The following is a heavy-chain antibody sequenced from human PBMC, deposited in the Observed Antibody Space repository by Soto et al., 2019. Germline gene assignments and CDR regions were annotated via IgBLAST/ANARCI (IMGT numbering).Heavy chain of an antibody. CDR1: GFTFSSYA. J-gene: IGHJ3*02. D-gene: IGHD3-22*01. V-gene: IGHV3-23*01. CDR3: ANHYYDSSGYWAMAFDI. Sequence: GGSLRLSCADSGFTFSSYAMSWVRQAPWKGLEWVSAISGSGGSTYYADYVKGRFTISRDNSKNTLYLQMNSLRAEDTAVYYCANHYYDSSGYWAMAFDIWGQGTMVTVSS. CDR2: ISGSGGST.